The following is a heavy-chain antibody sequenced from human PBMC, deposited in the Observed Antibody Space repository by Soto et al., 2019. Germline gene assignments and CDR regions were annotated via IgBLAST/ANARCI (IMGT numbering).Heavy chain of an antibody. CDR2: IIPIFGTA. D-gene: IGHD3-22*01. V-gene: IGHV1-69*13. J-gene: IGHJ4*02. Sequence: EASVKVSCKASGGTFSSYAISWVRQAPGQGLEWMGGIIPIFGTANYAQKFQGRVTITADESTSTAYMELSSLRSEDTAVYYCARDRYYYDSSGYWYYFDYWGQGTLVTVSS. CDR3: ARDRYYYDSSGYWYYFDY. CDR1: GGTFSSYA.